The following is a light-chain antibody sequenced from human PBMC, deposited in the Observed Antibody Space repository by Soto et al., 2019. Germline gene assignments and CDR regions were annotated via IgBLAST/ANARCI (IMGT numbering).Light chain of an antibody. Sequence: EIVLTQSPATLSLSPGERATLSCRASQSVSRFLAWYQQKPGQAPRLLIYDASNTATDIPARFSGSGSGTDFTLTISSLEPEDFAVYYCQQRTNSLTFGQGTRLEIK. CDR3: QQRTNSLT. J-gene: IGKJ5*01. CDR1: QSVSRF. V-gene: IGKV3-11*01. CDR2: DAS.